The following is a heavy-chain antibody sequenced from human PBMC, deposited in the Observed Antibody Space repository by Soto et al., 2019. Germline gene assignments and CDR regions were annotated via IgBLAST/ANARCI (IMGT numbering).Heavy chain of an antibody. V-gene: IGHV3-23*01. D-gene: IGHD2-2*01. Sequence: EVQLLESGGGSVQPGGSLRLSCGASGFTFSDNAMTWVRQAPGKGLEWVSSISDDGDSTYYADSVKGRFTISRDNSKNTLFLQMSSLGAEDTAVYYCAKSLSTAVNYGLDVWDQGTSVTVSS. CDR1: GFTFSDNA. CDR3: AKSLSTAVNYGLDV. CDR2: ISDDGDST. J-gene: IGHJ6*02.